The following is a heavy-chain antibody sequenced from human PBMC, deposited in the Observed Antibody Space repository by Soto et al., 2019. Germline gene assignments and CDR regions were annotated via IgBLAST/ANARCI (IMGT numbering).Heavy chain of an antibody. Sequence: QVQLQESGPGLVKPSQTLSLTCTVSGGSISSGDYYWSWIRQPPGKGLEWIGYIYYSGSTYYNTSLKSRVTISVDTSKNQVSLKLSSVTAADTAVYYCAGADYNNYWYFDLWGRGTLVTVSS. CDR3: AGADYNNYWYFDL. V-gene: IGHV4-30-4*08. D-gene: IGHD3-9*01. CDR2: IYYSGST. J-gene: IGHJ2*01. CDR1: GGSISSGDYY.